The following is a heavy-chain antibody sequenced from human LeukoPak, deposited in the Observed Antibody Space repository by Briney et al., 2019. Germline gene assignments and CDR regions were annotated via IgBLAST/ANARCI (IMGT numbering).Heavy chain of an antibody. CDR1: GFTINNNY. D-gene: IGHD2/OR15-2a*01. CDR2: SYSGGSA. CDR3: ARILGTTDAFDI. V-gene: IGHV3-53*01. J-gene: IGHJ3*02. Sequence: PGGSLRLSCAASGFTINNNYMTWGREAPGKGLEWGSVSYSGGSAYYADSVKGRLTMSRDSPKNTVNLQTNILTVDDTAVYYCARILGTTDAFDIWGQGTMATVSS.